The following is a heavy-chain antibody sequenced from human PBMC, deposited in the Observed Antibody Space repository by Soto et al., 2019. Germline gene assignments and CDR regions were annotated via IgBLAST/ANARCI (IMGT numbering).Heavy chain of an antibody. CDR3: ARSTPGNPFDI. D-gene: IGHD3-10*01. CDR1: GFTFSTYT. V-gene: IGHV3-21*01. J-gene: IGHJ3*02. Sequence: GGSLRLSCAASGFTFSTYTMNWVRQAPGKGLEWVSSISAGSRSIYYTDSLKGRSTVSRDNSKNSLYLQINSLKVDDTAVYYCARSTPGNPFDIWGQGTMVTVSS. CDR2: ISAGSRSI.